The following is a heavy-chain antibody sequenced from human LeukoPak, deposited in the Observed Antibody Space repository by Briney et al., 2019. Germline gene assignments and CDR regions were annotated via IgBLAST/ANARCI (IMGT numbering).Heavy chain of an antibody. J-gene: IGHJ1*01. Sequence: SETLSLTCTVSGGSISSYYWSWIRQPPGKGLEWNGYIYYSGSTNYNPSLKSRVTISVEASKNQFSLELSSVTAADTAVYYCARGVSYYDSSGYYNEYFQHWGQGTLVTVSS. CDR1: GGSISSYY. CDR3: ARGVSYYDSSGYYNEYFQH. CDR2: IYYSGST. D-gene: IGHD3-22*01. V-gene: IGHV4-59*08.